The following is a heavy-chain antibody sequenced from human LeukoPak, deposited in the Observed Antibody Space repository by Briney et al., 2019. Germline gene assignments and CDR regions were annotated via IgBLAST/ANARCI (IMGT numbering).Heavy chain of an antibody. CDR1: GYTFTSHF. D-gene: IGHD2-8*01. J-gene: IGHJ6*03. CDR2: INPRGGST. V-gene: IGHV1-46*01. CDR3: ARSARHCNNGVCFTDYYIDL. Sequence: ASVKVSCKASGYTFTSHFMHWVRQAPGQGLEWMGIINPRGGSTSYTQKFQGRVTMTRDTSISTAYMEMSRLTFDDTAVYYCARSARHCNNGVCFTDYYIDLWGKGTTVIVSS.